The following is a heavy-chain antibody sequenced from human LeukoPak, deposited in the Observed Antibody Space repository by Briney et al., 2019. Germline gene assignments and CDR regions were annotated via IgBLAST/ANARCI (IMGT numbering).Heavy chain of an antibody. CDR2: IKSKTDGGTT. Sequence: GSLRLSCAASGFTFSNAWMSWVRQAPGKGLEWVGRIKSKTDGGTTDYAAPVKGRFTISRDDSKNTLYLQMNSLRAEDTAVYYCAKAYDSSGYQIAHLDAFDIWGQGTMVTVSS. V-gene: IGHV3-15*01. J-gene: IGHJ3*02. CDR1: GFTFSNAW. CDR3: AKAYDSSGYQIAHLDAFDI. D-gene: IGHD3-22*01.